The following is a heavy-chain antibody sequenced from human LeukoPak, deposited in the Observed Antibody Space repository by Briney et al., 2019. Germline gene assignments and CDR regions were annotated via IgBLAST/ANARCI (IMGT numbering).Heavy chain of an antibody. CDR3: AKDRHPARTDGYYYDY. Sequence: GSSLRLSCAASAFTFSAYGMHWVRQAPGKGLEWVAVISYDANIKNYADSVKGRFTISRDNSKNTLYLQMNSLRGEDTAVYYCAKDRHPARTDGYYYDYWGQGTLVTVSS. D-gene: IGHD3-3*01. CDR2: ISYDANIK. CDR1: AFTFSAYG. V-gene: IGHV3-30*18. J-gene: IGHJ4*02.